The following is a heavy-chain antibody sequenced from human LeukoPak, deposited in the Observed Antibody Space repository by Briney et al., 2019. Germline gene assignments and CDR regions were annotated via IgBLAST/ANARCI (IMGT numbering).Heavy chain of an antibody. CDR3: ARGDGYSYYFDY. Sequence: GGSLRLSCAASGFTFSSYGMSWVRQAPGKGLEWVSAISGSGGSTYYADSVKGRFTISRDNSKNTLYLQMNSLRAEDTAVYYCARGDGYSYYFDYWGQGTLVTVSS. CDR1: GFTFSSYG. V-gene: IGHV3-23*01. D-gene: IGHD5-24*01. CDR2: ISGSGGST. J-gene: IGHJ4*02.